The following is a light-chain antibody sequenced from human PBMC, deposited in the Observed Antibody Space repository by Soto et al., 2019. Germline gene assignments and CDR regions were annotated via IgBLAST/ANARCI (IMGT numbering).Light chain of an antibody. V-gene: IGKV1-39*01. J-gene: IGKJ2*01. CDR2: AAS. CDR3: QQSQSIPYT. CDR1: QTIRSY. Sequence: DIQMTQSPSSLSASVGDRVTITCRASQTIRSYLNWYPQNPDKAPKLLIYAASSLQSGVPSRVSGSGSGTDFALTISRLQPGDFATYYCQQSQSIPYTFGQGTKVEIK.